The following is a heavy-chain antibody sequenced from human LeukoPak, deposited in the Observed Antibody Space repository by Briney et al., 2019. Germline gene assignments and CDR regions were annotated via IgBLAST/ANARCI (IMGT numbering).Heavy chain of an antibody. CDR2: IIPIFGTA. CDR1: GGTFSSYA. CDR3: ASGTPSSGWLRYNWLDP. Sequence: PGSSVKVACKASGGTFSSYAISWVRQAPGQGLEWMGGIIPIFGTANYAQKFQGRVTITADESTSTAYMELSSLRSEDTAVYYCASGTPSSGWLRYNWLDPWGQGTLVTVSS. V-gene: IGHV1-69*01. J-gene: IGHJ5*02. D-gene: IGHD6-19*01.